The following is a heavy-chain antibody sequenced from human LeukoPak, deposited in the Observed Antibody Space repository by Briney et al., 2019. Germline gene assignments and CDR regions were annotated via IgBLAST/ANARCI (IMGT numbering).Heavy chain of an antibody. CDR3: AKAIGLRYFDYFDY. Sequence: PGGALRLSCAASGFTFSSYAMSWVRQAPGKGLEWVSAISGSGGSTYYADSVKGRFTISRDNARSSLYLQMNSLRAEDTALFYCAKAIGLRYFDYFDYWGQGTLVTVSS. CDR1: GFTFSSYA. CDR2: ISGSGGST. V-gene: IGHV3-23*01. J-gene: IGHJ4*02. D-gene: IGHD3-9*01.